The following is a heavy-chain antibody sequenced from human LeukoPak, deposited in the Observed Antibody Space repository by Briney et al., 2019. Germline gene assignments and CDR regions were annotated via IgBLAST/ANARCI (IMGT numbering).Heavy chain of an antibody. CDR2: INPNSGGT. V-gene: IGHV1-2*02. CDR3: ASAYPFHYDILTGYYSY. Sequence: ASVKVSCKASGYTFTSYDINWVRQAPGQGLEWMGWINPNSGGTNYAQKFQGRVTMTRDTSISTAYMELSRLRSDDTAVYYCASAYPFHYDILTGYYSYWGQGTLVTVSS. D-gene: IGHD3-9*01. J-gene: IGHJ4*02. CDR1: GYTFTSYD.